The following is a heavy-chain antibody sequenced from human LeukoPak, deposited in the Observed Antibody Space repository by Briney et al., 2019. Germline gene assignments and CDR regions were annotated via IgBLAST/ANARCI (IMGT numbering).Heavy chain of an antibody. Sequence: GESLKISCHGSGYSFTSSWIGWVRQMPGKGLEWMGIIYPGDSDTRYSPSLQGQVTLSADKSISTAYLQWSSLKASDTAMYYCARFSVGGTYYPNYWGQGTLVSVSS. V-gene: IGHV5-51*01. CDR3: ARFSVGGTYYPNY. D-gene: IGHD1-26*01. CDR2: IYPGDSDT. J-gene: IGHJ4*02. CDR1: GYSFTSSW.